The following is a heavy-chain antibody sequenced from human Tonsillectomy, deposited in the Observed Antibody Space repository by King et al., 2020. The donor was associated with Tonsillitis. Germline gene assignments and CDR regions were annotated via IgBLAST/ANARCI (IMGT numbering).Heavy chain of an antibody. CDR1: GFTFSSYA. D-gene: IGHD2-15*01. J-gene: IGHJ6*02. CDR2: ISYDGSNK. Sequence: VQLVESGGGVVQPGRSLRLSCAASGFTFSSYAMHWVRQAPGKGLEWVAVISYDGSNKYYADSVKGRFTSSRDNSKNTLYLQMNSLRAEDTAVYYCARVGRDCSVGSCYWGDYYYGMDVWGQGTTVTVSS. V-gene: IGHV3-30-3*01. CDR3: ARVGRDCSVGSCYWGDYYYGMDV.